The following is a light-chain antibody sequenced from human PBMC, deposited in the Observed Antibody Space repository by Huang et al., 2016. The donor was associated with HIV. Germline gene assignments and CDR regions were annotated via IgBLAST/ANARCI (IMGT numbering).Light chain of an antibody. CDR2: SAS. Sequence: DILLTQSPSSLSASVGDRVTITCRPSQNITPYLNWYQQKPGKAPNLLIHSASTLQAGVPSRFSGSGSGTDFTLTVNSLQPEDSATYYCQQGYSALITFGQGTRL. V-gene: IGKV1-39*01. CDR3: QQGYSALIT. J-gene: IGKJ5*01. CDR1: QNITPY.